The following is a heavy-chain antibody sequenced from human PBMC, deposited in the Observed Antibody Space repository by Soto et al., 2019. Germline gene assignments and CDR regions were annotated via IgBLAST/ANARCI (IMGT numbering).Heavy chain of an antibody. CDR2: ISYGGSNK. V-gene: IGHV3-30*18. D-gene: IGHD6-25*01. CDR1: GFTFSSYG. Sequence: QVQLVESGGGVVQPGRSLRLSCAASGFTFSSYGMHWVRQAPGKGLEWVAVISYGGSNKYYADSMKGRFTISRYNSKNTLYLQMNSLRAEDTAVYYCAKDRRPNYYYGMDVWGQGTTVTVSS. J-gene: IGHJ6*02. CDR3: AKDRRPNYYYGMDV.